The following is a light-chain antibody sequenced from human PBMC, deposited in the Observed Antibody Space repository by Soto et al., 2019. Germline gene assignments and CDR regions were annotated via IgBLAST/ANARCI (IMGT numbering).Light chain of an antibody. Sequence: QSALTQPASVSGSPGLSITISCTGTSSDVGGYNYVSWYQQQPGKAPKLMIYDVSNRPSGVSNRFSGSKSGNTASLTISGLQAEDEADYYCSSYTSRSTYVVFGGGTKLTVL. V-gene: IGLV2-14*01. CDR2: DVS. J-gene: IGLJ2*01. CDR3: SSYTSRSTYVV. CDR1: SSDVGGYNY.